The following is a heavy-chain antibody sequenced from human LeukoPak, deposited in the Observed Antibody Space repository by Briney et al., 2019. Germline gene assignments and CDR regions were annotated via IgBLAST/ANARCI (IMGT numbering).Heavy chain of an antibody. CDR3: ARVPHDIVVVVAATPDY. J-gene: IGHJ4*02. V-gene: IGHV3-33*01. D-gene: IGHD2-15*01. Sequence: GGSLRLSCAASGFTFSSYAMHWVRQAPGKGLDWVAVIWYDGSNEYYADSVKGRFTISRDNAKNSLYLQMNSLRAEDTAVYYCARVPHDIVVVVAATPDYWGQGTRVTVSS. CDR2: IWYDGSNE. CDR1: GFTFSSYA.